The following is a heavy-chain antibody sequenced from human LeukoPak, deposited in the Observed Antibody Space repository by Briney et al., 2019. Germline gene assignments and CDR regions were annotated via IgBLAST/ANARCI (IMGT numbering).Heavy chain of an antibody. V-gene: IGHV3-7*05. D-gene: IGHD2-2*02. CDR1: GFTFSTYW. J-gene: IGHJ5*02. CDR2: IKHDGSEI. Sequence: GGSLRLSCAASGFTFSTYWMNWVRQAPGKGLEWVANIKHDGSEINYTDSVKGRFTISRDNPKSSLYLQINSLRTEDTAVYYCARGYCSSTSCYKNWFDPWGQGTLVTVSS. CDR3: ARGYCSSTSCYKNWFDP.